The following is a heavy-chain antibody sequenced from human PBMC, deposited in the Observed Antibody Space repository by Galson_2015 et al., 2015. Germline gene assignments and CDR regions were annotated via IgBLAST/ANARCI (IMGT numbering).Heavy chain of an antibody. V-gene: IGHV3-30*18. CDR2: ISYDGSNK. Sequence: SLRLSCAASGFTFSSYGMHWVRQAPGKGLEWVAVISYDGSNKYYADSVKGRFTISRDNSKNTLYLQMNSLRAEDTAVYYCAKSMETTVTNWGQGTLVTVSS. D-gene: IGHD4-17*01. CDR3: AKSMETTVTN. J-gene: IGHJ4*02. CDR1: GFTFSSYG.